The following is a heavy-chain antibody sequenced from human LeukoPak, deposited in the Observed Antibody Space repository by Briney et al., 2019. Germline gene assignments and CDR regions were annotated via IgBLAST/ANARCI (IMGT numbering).Heavy chain of an antibody. Sequence: GGSLRLSCAASGFSFSRYTMSWVRQAPGKGLEWISYISSSSTTIKYVDSVKGRFIISRDNAKNSVYLQMNSLRAEDTAVYYCALIAVDWQQPFDYWGQGTLVTVSS. J-gene: IGHJ4*02. CDR2: ISSSSTTI. D-gene: IGHD6-13*01. CDR3: ALIAVDWQQPFDY. CDR1: GFSFSRYT. V-gene: IGHV3-48*01.